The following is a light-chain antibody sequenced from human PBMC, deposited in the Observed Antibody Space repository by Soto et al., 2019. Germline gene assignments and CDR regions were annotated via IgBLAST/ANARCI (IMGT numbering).Light chain of an antibody. CDR1: QSVLYSSNNQNY. CDR2: CAS. CDR3: QQYYTSWWT. V-gene: IGKV4-1*01. Sequence: DIVMTQSPDSLAVSLGERATIDCKSSQSVLYSSNNQNYLAWYQQKPGQPPNLLIYCASIRESGVPDRFSGRGSGTDFTLTISSLQAEDVAVYYCQQYYTSWWTFGRGTKVEIK. J-gene: IGKJ1*01.